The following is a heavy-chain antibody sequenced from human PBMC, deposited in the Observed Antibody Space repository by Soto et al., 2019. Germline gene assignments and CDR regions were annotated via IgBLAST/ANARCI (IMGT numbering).Heavy chain of an antibody. CDR3: AKDSSYSGSLDPSFDP. Sequence: QVQLVESGGGVVQPGRSLRLSCAASGFIFSSYGMHWVRQAPGKGLEWVAVISYDGSNKYYADSVKGRFTISGDNSKNTLYLQMNSLRAEDTAVYYCAKDSSYSGSLDPSFDPWGQGTLVTVSS. CDR1: GFIFSSYG. CDR2: ISYDGSNK. V-gene: IGHV3-30*18. J-gene: IGHJ5*02. D-gene: IGHD1-26*01.